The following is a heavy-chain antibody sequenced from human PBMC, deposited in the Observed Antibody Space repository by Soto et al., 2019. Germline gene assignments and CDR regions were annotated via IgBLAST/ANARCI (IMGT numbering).Heavy chain of an antibody. CDR2: INPNDGTT. D-gene: IGHD6-19*01. J-gene: IGHJ4*02. V-gene: IGHV1-46*01. Sequence: QVRLVQSGAEVREPGASVKVSCKASGYTFTRYRVHWVRQAPGQGLEWMAIINPNDGTTTDTQKFRGRFTVPSYTAGGPVHMELSSLTSEDTAVYFCRGWLLASGGQGTLVTVSS. CDR3: RGWLLAS. CDR1: GYTFTRYR.